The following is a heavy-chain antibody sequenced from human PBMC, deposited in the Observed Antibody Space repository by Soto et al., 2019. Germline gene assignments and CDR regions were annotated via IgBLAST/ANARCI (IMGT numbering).Heavy chain of an antibody. J-gene: IGHJ3*02. Sequence: QVQLLESGGDLVKPGGSLRLSCAASGFTVSTYYMAWIRQAPGKGLEWISYINGDSRYTNYADSVKGRFTISRDNAKKSLFLQMNSLRAEDTAVYFCATGQQVRMADIWGQGTMVTVSS. CDR3: ATGQQVRMADI. D-gene: IGHD6-13*01. CDR2: INGDSRYT. CDR1: GFTVSTYY. V-gene: IGHV3-11*03.